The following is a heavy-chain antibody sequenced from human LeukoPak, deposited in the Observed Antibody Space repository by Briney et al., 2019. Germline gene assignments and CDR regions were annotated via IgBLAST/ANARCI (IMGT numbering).Heavy chain of an antibody. Sequence: GGSLRLSCAASGFTFDDYAMHWVRQAPGKGLEWVSGISWNSGSIGYEDSVKGRFTISRDNAKNSLYLQMNSLRAEDTALYYCAKAQGHSGSYGVDYWGQGTLVTVSS. CDR1: GFTFDDYA. CDR2: ISWNSGSI. V-gene: IGHV3-9*01. D-gene: IGHD1-26*01. CDR3: AKAQGHSGSYGVDY. J-gene: IGHJ4*02.